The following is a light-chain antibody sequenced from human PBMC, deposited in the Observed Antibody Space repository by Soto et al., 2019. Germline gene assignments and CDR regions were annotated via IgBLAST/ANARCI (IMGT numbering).Light chain of an antibody. CDR3: QQYGSSPLYT. CDR2: DAS. CDR1: QSVSSSY. Sequence: EIVLTQSPGTLSLSPGERATLSCRASQSVSSSYLAWYQQKPGQAPRLLIYDASSRATGIPDRFSGSGSGTDFPLTISRLEPEDSAVYYCQQYGSSPLYTLGQGTTLEIK. V-gene: IGKV3-20*01. J-gene: IGKJ2*01.